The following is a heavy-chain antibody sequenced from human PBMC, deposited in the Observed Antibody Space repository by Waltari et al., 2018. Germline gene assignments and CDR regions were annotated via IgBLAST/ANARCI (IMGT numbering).Heavy chain of an antibody. CDR2: SSGPAHET. Sequence: EVRLLESGGAFVQPGGSLRLSCSASGFPFGNYYMIWVRQAPGRGLEWVSTSSGPAHETVYADSVKGRFTISRDNSKTTLYLQMNSLRVEDTAMYYCANYGQLPSNGDYWGQGTLVTVSS. CDR3: ANYGQLPSNGDY. D-gene: IGHD1-1*01. CDR1: GFPFGNYY. V-gene: IGHV3-23*01. J-gene: IGHJ4*02.